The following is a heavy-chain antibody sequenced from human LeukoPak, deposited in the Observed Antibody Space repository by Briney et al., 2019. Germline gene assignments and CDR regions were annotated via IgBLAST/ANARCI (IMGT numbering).Heavy chain of an antibody. V-gene: IGHV3-23*01. CDR2: ISGSGGST. CDR3: AKARTLYYYDSSGYLCDY. Sequence: GGSLRLSCAASGFTFSSYAMSWVRQAPGKGLEWVSAISGSGGSTYYADSVKGRFTISRDNSKNTLYLQMNSLRAEDTAVYYCAKARTLYYYDSSGYLCDYWGQGTLVTVSS. CDR1: GFTFSSYA. J-gene: IGHJ4*02. D-gene: IGHD3-22*01.